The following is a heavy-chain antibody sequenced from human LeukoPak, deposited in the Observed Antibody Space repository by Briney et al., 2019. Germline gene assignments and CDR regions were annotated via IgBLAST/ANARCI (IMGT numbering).Heavy chain of an antibody. V-gene: IGHV3-72*01. Sequence: GGSLRLSCVVSGFTFSDYYMDWVRQTPGKGLEWIGRTKGKVDNYVTEYAASVEGRIIISRDESKSSLYLQMNSLKTEDTAVYYCARDNFGSYDYWGQGTRVTVSS. J-gene: IGHJ4*02. CDR3: ARDNFGSYDY. CDR2: TKGKVDNYVT. D-gene: IGHD3-3*01. CDR1: GFTFSDYY.